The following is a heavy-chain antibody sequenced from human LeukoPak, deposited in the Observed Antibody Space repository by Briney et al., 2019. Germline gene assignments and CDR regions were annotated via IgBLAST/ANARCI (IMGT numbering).Heavy chain of an antibody. CDR3: ARVAGWHWFDP. D-gene: IGHD6-19*01. V-gene: IGHV3-23*01. CDR1: GFTFSSYA. J-gene: IGHJ5*02. CDR2: IRPSGDNT. Sequence: GGSLRLSRAASGFTFSSYAMSWVRQAPGRGLEWVSSIRPSGDNTYYGDSVKGHFTISRDNSKNTVYLQMNNMRVDDTAVYYCARVAGWHWFDPWGQGTLVTVSS.